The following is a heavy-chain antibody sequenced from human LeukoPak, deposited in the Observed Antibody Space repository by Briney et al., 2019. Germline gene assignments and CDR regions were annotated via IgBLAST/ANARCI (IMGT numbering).Heavy chain of an antibody. CDR1: GGPMSSYY. CDR2: FYYSGNT. Sequence: PSDTLSLTCSVSGGPMSSYYWLWLRQPPGEGLEWIGYFYYSGNTNYNTSLKRRVTISVDTSKKQFSLKLRFVTAADTAVYYCARGRTTENTFYYYYHGMDVWGQGATVTVSS. D-gene: IGHD4-11*01. J-gene: IGHJ6*02. CDR3: ARGRTTENTFYYYYHGMDV. V-gene: IGHV4-59*12.